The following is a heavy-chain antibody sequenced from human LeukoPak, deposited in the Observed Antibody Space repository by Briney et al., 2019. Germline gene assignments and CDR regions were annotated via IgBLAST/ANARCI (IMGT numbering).Heavy chain of an antibody. Sequence: GASVKVSCKASGYTFTSYGVSWVRQAPGQGLEWMGWISAYNGNTNYAQKLQGRVTMTTDTSTSTAYMELRSLRSDDTAVYYCARDLMVRGVINYYGMDVWGQGTTVSVSS. D-gene: IGHD3-10*01. CDR3: ARDLMVRGVINYYGMDV. CDR2: ISAYNGNT. V-gene: IGHV1-18*01. J-gene: IGHJ6*02. CDR1: GYTFTSYG.